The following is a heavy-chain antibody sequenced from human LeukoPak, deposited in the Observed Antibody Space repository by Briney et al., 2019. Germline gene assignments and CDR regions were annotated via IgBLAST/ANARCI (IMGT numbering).Heavy chain of an antibody. V-gene: IGHV3-23*01. J-gene: IGHJ4*02. CDR1: GFTFSSYA. CDR2: ISGSGSST. D-gene: IGHD6-19*01. CDR3: AKAAYSSGLWYFDS. Sequence: GGSLRLSCAASGFTFSSYAMSWVRQAPGQGLGWVSAISGSGSSTNYADSVKGRFTISRDNSKNTLYLEMNSLRAEDTAVYYCAKAAYSSGLWYFDSWGQGILVTVSS.